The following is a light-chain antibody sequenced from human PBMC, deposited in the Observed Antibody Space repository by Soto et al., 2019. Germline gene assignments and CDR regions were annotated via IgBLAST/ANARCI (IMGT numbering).Light chain of an antibody. Sequence: QSALTKPASASGYPGQSITISCTGTSRDVGGYNYVSWYQQHPGKAPKRKIYEVSNRPSGVSNRYSGSKSGNTASLTISGLQADDEADYDCSSYTRSSTWVFGGGTKLTVL. J-gene: IGLJ3*02. CDR1: SRDVGGYNY. CDR2: EVS. V-gene: IGLV2-14*01. CDR3: SSYTRSSTWV.